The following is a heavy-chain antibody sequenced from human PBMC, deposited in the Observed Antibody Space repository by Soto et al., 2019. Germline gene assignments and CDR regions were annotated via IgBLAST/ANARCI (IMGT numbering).Heavy chain of an antibody. CDR1: GFTFSSYA. J-gene: IGHJ4*02. D-gene: IGHD1-26*01. CDR3: ARDFRGDVGRGRDFDY. CDR2: ISYDGSNK. V-gene: IGHV3-30-3*01. Sequence: GGSLRLSCAASGFTFSSYAMHWVRQAPGKGLEWVAVISYDGSNKYYADSVKGRFTISRDNSKNTLYLQMNSLRAEDTAVYYCARDFRGDVGRGRDFDYWGQGTLVTVSS.